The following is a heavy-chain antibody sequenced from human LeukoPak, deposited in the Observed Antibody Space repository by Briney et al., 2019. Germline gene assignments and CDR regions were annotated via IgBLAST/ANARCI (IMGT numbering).Heavy chain of an antibody. CDR3: ARTGGYASGTYHPFDY. J-gene: IGHJ4*02. Sequence: PSETLSLTCAVYGGSFSGYYWSWIRQPPGKGLEWIGEINHSGSTNYNPSLKSRVTISVDTSKEQFSLKVSSVTAADTAVYYCARTGGYASGTYHPFDYWGQGTLVTASS. V-gene: IGHV4-34*01. CDR1: GGSFSGYY. CDR2: INHSGST. D-gene: IGHD3-10*01.